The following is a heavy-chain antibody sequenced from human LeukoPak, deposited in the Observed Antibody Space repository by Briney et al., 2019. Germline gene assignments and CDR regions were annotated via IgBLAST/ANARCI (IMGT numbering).Heavy chain of an antibody. Sequence: PSVKVSCKASGYTFTSYGISWVRHAPGQGLECVGWISGYNGNTYYEQKLQGSVTMTTDTSPSTAYMELRSLRSDDTAVYYCARSLQLGYWGEGTPVTVSS. V-gene: IGHV1-18*01. J-gene: IGHJ4*02. D-gene: IGHD5-24*01. CDR1: GYTFTSYG. CDR2: ISGYNGNT. CDR3: ARSLQLGY.